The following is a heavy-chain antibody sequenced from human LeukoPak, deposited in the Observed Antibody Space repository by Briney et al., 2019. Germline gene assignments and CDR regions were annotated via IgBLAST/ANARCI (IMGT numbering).Heavy chain of an antibody. CDR2: TYYSGST. V-gene: IGHV4-39*01. D-gene: IGHD3-10*01. CDR3: ARGSVLLWFGE. CDR1: GGSISRGSYY. Sequence: PSETLSLTCTVSGGSISRGSYYWGWIRQPPGKGLEWIGSTYYSGSTYYNPSLKSRVTISVDTSKNQFSLKVNSVTAAETAVYYCARGSVLLWFGEWGQGTLVTVSS. J-gene: IGHJ4*02.